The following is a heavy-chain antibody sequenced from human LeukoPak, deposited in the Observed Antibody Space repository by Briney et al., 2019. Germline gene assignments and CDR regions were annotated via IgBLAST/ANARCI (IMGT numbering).Heavy chain of an antibody. CDR1: GYTFTGYY. CDR3: ARGIDSGSPPLGTFEI. Sequence: GASVKVSCKASGYTFTGYYMHWVRQAPGQGLEWMGWINPNSGATNYAQKFQGRVTMTRDTSISTAYMELSRLRSDDTAVYYCARGIDSGSPPLGTFEIWGQGTMVTVSS. D-gene: IGHD1-26*01. J-gene: IGHJ3*02. CDR2: INPNSGAT. V-gene: IGHV1-2*02.